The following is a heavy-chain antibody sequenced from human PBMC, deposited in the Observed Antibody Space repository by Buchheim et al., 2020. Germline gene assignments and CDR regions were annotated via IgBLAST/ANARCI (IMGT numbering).Heavy chain of an antibody. J-gene: IGHJ6*03. CDR2: ISSSSSYI. CDR1: GFTFSSYS. CDR3: ARLLRLGIFGYYYYYMDV. D-gene: IGHD7-27*01. V-gene: IGHV3-21*01. Sequence: EVQLVESGGGLVKPGGSLRLSCAASGFTFSSYSMNWVRQAPGKGLEWVSSISSSSSYIYYADSVKGRFTISRDKAKNSLSLQMNSLRAEDTAVYYCARLLRLGIFGYYYYYMDVWGKGTT.